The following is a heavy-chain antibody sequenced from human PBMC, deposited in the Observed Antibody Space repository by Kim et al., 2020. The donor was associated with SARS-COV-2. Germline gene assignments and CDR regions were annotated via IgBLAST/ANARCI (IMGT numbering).Heavy chain of an antibody. CDR3: AKDRYSGSYYDAFDI. D-gene: IGHD1-26*01. J-gene: IGHJ3*02. Sequence: GGSLRLSCAASGFTFDDYAMHWVRQAPGKGLEWVSGISWNSGSIGYADSVKGRFTISRDNAKNSLYLQMNSLRAEDTALYYCAKDRYSGSYYDAFDIWGQGTMVTVSS. CDR2: ISWNSGSI. CDR1: GFTFDDYA. V-gene: IGHV3-9*01.